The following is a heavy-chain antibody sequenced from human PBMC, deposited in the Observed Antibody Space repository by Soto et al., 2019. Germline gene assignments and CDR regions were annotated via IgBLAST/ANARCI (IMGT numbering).Heavy chain of an antibody. V-gene: IGHV3-23*01. CDR2: ISGGGDTT. CDR3: AKRTIFGVSRLFGY. D-gene: IGHD3-3*01. J-gene: IGHJ4*02. Sequence: EVQLLESGGGLVQPGGSLRLSCAASGFTFNSFAMSWVRQAPGKGLEWVAAISGGGDTTYYADSVKGRFTISRDNSKNTLYLQMNSLTAEDTAVYYCAKRTIFGVSRLFGYWGQGTLVTVSS. CDR1: GFTFNSFA.